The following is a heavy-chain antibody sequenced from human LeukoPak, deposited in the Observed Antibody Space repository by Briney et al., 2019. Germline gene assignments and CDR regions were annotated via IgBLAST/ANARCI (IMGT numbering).Heavy chain of an antibody. V-gene: IGHV4-34*01. Sequence: SETLSLTCAVYGGSFSGYYWSWIRQPPGKGLEWIGEINHSGSTNYNPSLKSRVTISVDTSKNQFSLKLSSVTAADTAVYYCARHRRGSGRFDYWGQGTLVTVSS. J-gene: IGHJ4*02. CDR1: GGSFSGYY. CDR2: INHSGST. D-gene: IGHD3-10*01. CDR3: ARHRRGSGRFDY.